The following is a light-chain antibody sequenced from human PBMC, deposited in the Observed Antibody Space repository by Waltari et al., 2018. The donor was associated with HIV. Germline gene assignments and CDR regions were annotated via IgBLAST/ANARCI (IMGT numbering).Light chain of an antibody. CDR1: SSNIGSNI. J-gene: IGLJ3*02. CDR2: RNN. Sequence: QSVLTKPPSASGTPGQRVTISCSGSSSNIGSNIVNWYQQLPGTAPKLLIYRNNQRPSGVPDRFSGSKSGTSASLAISGLQSEDDADYYCAAWDDSLNGAVFGGGTKLTVL. V-gene: IGLV1-44*01. CDR3: AAWDDSLNGAV.